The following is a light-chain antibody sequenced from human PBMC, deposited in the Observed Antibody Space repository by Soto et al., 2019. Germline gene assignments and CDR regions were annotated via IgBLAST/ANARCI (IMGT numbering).Light chain of an antibody. V-gene: IGKV1-6*01. CDR2: AAS. Sequence: AIQVTQSPPSLSASVGDRVTITCRASQGIRNELGWYQQKPGNAPKLLIYAASSLQSGFPPRFSGSGSGKDFTLTISSLHPEDFATYYCLQDYDYPRTFGQGTKVEIK. CDR1: QGIRNE. CDR3: LQDYDYPRT. J-gene: IGKJ1*01.